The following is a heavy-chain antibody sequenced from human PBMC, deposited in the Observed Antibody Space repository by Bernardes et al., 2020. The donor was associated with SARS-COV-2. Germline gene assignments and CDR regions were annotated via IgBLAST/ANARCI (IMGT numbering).Heavy chain of an antibody. CDR2: INHSGST. D-gene: IGHD3-10*01. CDR3: ARGRWFGVHFDY. J-gene: IGHJ4*02. Sequence: SETLSLTRAVYGGSFSGYYWSWIRQPPGKGLEWIGEINHSGSTNYNPSLKSRVTISVDTSKNQFSLKLSSVTAADTAVYYCARGRWFGVHFDYWGQGTLVTVSS. V-gene: IGHV4-34*01. CDR1: GGSFSGYY.